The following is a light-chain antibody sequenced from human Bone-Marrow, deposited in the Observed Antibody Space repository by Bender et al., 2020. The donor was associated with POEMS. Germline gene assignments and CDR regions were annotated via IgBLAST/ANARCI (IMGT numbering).Light chain of an antibody. J-gene: IGLJ2*01. CDR3: QSADRSGSDLV. CDR2: KDN. V-gene: IGLV3-25*03. Sequence: SYELTQPPSVSVSPGQTARISCSVGALADQYSYWYQQRPGQAPLLVMFKDNERPSGIPERFSGSRSGTTVTLTIRGVQAEDEADYYCQSADRSGSDLVFGGGTKLTVL. CDR1: ALADQY.